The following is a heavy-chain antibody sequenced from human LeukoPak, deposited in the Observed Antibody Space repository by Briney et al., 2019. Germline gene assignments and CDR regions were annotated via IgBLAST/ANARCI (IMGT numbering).Heavy chain of an antibody. D-gene: IGHD3-10*01. J-gene: IGHJ5*01. CDR1: GYTFAAYY. Sequence: ASVKVSCKASGYTFAAYYIHWVRQAPGQGLEWMGRINPNSGGTNYAQKFQGRVTMTRDTSISTAYMELSRLRSDDTAVYFCARPCEITMPERSYNWVDSWCQGTLVPVSS. CDR3: ARPCEITMPERSYNWVDS. CDR2: INPNSGGT. V-gene: IGHV1-2*02.